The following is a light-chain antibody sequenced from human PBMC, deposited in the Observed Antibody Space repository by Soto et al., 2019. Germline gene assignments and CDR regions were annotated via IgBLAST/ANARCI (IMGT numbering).Light chain of an antibody. V-gene: IGKV3-20*01. Sequence: EIVLTQSPGTLSLSPGDRATLSCRASQGVSTNYLAWYQQKLGLAPRLLIYGASSRATGTPDRFSGNGSGTDFTLTISRLEPEDFAVYYCHQYGSTPFTFGPGTKVDIK. CDR1: QGVSTNY. CDR2: GAS. J-gene: IGKJ3*01. CDR3: HQYGSTPFT.